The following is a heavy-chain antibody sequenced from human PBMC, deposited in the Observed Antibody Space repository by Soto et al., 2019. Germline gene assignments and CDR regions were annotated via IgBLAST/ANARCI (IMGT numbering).Heavy chain of an antibody. CDR2: IHHGGTI. J-gene: IGHJ4*02. CDR1: GASINSDDW. V-gene: IGHV4-4*02. Sequence: QVQLQESGPGLVNPSGTLSLTCAVSGASINSDDWWNWVRQPPGKGLEWIGEIHHGGTIIYNPSLKSRATISMDKSRNQLSLNLNFVTDADTAVYYCARDHPYSDNWGFDYWGQGAQVTVSS. CDR3: ARDHPYSDNWGFDY. D-gene: IGHD1-26*01.